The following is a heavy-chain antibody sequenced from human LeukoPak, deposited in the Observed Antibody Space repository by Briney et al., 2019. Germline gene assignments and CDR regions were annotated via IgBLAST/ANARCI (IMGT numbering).Heavy chain of an antibody. CDR3: ARSGYGGDLFGY. CDR2: IYSGGGT. CDR1: VFTVSSNY. Sequence: GGSLRLSCAASVFTVSSNYMSWVRQAPGKGLEWVSVIYSGGGTYYADSVKGRFTISRDNSKNTLYLQMNSLRAEDTAVYYCARSGYGGDLFGYWGQGTLVTVSS. D-gene: IGHD2-21*02. J-gene: IGHJ4*02. V-gene: IGHV3-53*01.